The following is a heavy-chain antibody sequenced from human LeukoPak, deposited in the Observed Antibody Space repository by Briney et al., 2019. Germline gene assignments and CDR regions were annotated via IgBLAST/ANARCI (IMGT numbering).Heavy chain of an antibody. CDR2: INHSGST. D-gene: IGHD2-2*01. Sequence: SETLSLTCAVYGGSFSGYYWSWIRQPPGKGLEWIGEINHSGSTNYNPSLKSRVTISVDTSKNQFSLKPSSVTAADTAVYYCARDGRGVVVPAAITDWFDPWGQGTLVTVSS. CDR1: GGSFSGYY. CDR3: ARDGRGVVVPAAITDWFDP. V-gene: IGHV4-34*01. J-gene: IGHJ5*02.